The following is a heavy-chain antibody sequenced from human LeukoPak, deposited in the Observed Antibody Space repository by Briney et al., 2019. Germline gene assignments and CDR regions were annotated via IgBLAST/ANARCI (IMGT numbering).Heavy chain of an antibody. Sequence: ASVKVSCKASGYTFTGYYVHWVRQAPGQGLEWMGWINPNSGGTNFAQKFQGRVTMTRETSMSTAYMELSRLKSDDTAVYYCSRDSGYCSGGSCWYFDFWGQGTLVTVSA. J-gene: IGHJ4*02. CDR2: INPNSGGT. CDR1: GYTFTGYY. CDR3: SRDSGYCSGGSCWYFDF. V-gene: IGHV1-2*02. D-gene: IGHD2-15*01.